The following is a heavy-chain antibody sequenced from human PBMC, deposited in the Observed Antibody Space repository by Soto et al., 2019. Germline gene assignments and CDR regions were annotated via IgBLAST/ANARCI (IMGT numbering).Heavy chain of an antibody. CDR1: GGSISSSNW. V-gene: IGHV4-4*02. D-gene: IGHD5-12*01. CDR3: ARGGSIEMATISDAFDI. CDR2: IYHSGNT. Sequence: SETLSLTCAVSGGSISSSNWWSCVRQPPGEGLEWIGEIYHSGNTNYNPSLKSRVTISVDKSKNQFSLKLSSVTAADTAVYYCARGGSIEMATISDAFDIWGQGTMVTVSS. J-gene: IGHJ3*02.